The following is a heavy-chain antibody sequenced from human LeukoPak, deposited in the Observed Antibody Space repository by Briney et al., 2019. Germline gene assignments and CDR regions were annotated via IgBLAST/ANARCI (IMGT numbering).Heavy chain of an antibody. CDR3: ARDHTYYYGSGSYGFPT. V-gene: IGHV3-21*01. D-gene: IGHD3-10*01. CDR2: ISSSSSYI. CDR1: GFTFSSYG. Sequence: GGSLRLSCAASGFTFSSYGMHWVRQAPGKGLEWVSSISSSSSYIYYADSVKGRFTISRDNAKNSLYLQMNSLRAEDTAVYYCARDHTYYYGSGSYGFPTWGQGTLVTVSS. J-gene: IGHJ5*02.